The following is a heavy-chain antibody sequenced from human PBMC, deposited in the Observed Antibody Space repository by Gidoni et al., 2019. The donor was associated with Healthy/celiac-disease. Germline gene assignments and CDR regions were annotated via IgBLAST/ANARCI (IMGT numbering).Heavy chain of an antibody. D-gene: IGHD2-2*01. J-gene: IGHJ4*02. CDR2: ISSSGSTI. V-gene: IGHV3-11*01. CDR3: ARDVQLPLRDYFDY. Sequence: VSYISSSGSTIYYADSVKGRFTISRDNAKNSLYLQMNSLRAEDTAVYYCARDVQLPLRDYFDYWGQGTLVTVSS.